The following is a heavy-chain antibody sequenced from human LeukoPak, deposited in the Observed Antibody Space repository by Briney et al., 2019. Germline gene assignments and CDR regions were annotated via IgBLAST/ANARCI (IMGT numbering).Heavy chain of an antibody. D-gene: IGHD2-2*02. J-gene: IGHJ6*02. CDR2: IIPILGIA. V-gene: IGHV1-69*04. CDR1: GGTFSSYA. CDR3: ARDGPSHFLSSSAIDYYCYYGMDV. Sequence: GASVKVSCKASGGTFSSYAISWVRQAPGQGLEWMGRIIPILGIANYAQKFQGRVTITADKSTSTAYMELSSLRSEDTAVYYCARDGPSHFLSSSAIDYYCYYGMDVWGQGTTVTVSS.